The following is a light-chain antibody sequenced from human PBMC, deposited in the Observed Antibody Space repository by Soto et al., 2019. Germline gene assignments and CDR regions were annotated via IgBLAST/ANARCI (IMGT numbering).Light chain of an antibody. J-gene: IGLJ1*01. CDR2: EVS. CDR1: SSDVGGYNY. CDR3: SSYTNINTRACV. Sequence: QSALTQPASVSGSPGQSITISCTGTSSDVGGYNYVSWYQQHPGKAPKLMIYEVSNRPSGVSNRFSGSKSGNTASLTISGLQAEDAAEYYCSSYTNINTRACVFGTGTKVTVL. V-gene: IGLV2-14*01.